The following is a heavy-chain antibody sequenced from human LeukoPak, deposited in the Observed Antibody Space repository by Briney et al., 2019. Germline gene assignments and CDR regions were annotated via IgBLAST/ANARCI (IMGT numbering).Heavy chain of an antibody. J-gene: IGHJ4*02. Sequence: PGGSLRLSCAASGFTFSSYWMHWVRQAPGKGLVWVSRINSDGSSTSYADSVKGRFTISRDNAKNTLYLQMNSLRAEDTAVYYCAKVKAAAGTRGRAAPIDYWGQGTLVTVSS. CDR1: GFTFSSYW. D-gene: IGHD6-13*01. CDR2: INSDGSST. V-gene: IGHV3-74*01. CDR3: AKVKAAAGTRGRAAPIDY.